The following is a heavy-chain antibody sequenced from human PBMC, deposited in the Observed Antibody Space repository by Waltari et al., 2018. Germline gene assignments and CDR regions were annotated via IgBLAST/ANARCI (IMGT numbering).Heavy chain of an antibody. CDR2: INHSGST. J-gene: IGHJ4*02. D-gene: IGHD3-9*01. CDR1: GGSFSGYY. CDR3: ARRIPRILTGAFDY. Sequence: QVQLQQWGAGLLKPSETLSLTCADYGGSFSGYYWSWIRQPPGKGLEWIGEINHSGSTNYNPSLKSRVTISVDTSKNQFSLKLSSVTAADTAVYYCARRIPRILTGAFDYWGQGTLVTVSS. V-gene: IGHV4-34*01.